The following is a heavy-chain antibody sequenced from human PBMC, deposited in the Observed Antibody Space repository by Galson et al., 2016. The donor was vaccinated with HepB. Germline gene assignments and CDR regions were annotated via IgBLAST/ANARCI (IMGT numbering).Heavy chain of an antibody. Sequence: SVKVSCKASGYTFTSYNMHWVRQAPGQGLEWMGTINPSVSSITYAQKFQGRVTMTRDTSTSTVYMELSSLRADDTAVYYCARIGRDITMIQGVTKFHYYGMDVWGXGXTVTVSS. CDR3: ARIGRDITMIQGVTKFHYYGMDV. CDR2: INPSVSSI. D-gene: IGHD3-10*01. V-gene: IGHV1-46*03. CDR1: GYTFTSYN. J-gene: IGHJ6*04.